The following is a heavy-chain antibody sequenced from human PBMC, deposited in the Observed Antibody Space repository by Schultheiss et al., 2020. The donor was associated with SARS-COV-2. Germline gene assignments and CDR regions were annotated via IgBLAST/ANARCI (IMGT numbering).Heavy chain of an antibody. Sequence: GGSLRLSCAASGFTFSSYAMSWVRQAPGKGLEWVSVIYSGGSTYYADSVKGRFTISRDNVKNSLYLQMNSLRAEDTAVYYCARGSTLGYGMDVWGQGTTVTVSS. J-gene: IGHJ6*02. CDR3: ARGSTLGYGMDV. V-gene: IGHV3-23*03. D-gene: IGHD5/OR15-5a*01. CDR2: IYSGGST. CDR1: GFTFSSYA.